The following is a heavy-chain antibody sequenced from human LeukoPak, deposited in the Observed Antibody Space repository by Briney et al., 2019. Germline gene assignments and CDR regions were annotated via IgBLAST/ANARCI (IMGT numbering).Heavy chain of an antibody. D-gene: IGHD6-19*01. CDR1: GGSFSGYY. V-gene: IGHV4-34*01. Sequence: PSETLSLTCAVYGGSFSGYYWSWIRQPPGKGLEWIGEINHSGSTNYNPSLKSRVTISVDTSKNQFSLKLSSVTDADTAVYYCARVKWVVKKIGNDAFDIWGQGTMVPVSS. J-gene: IGHJ3*02. CDR2: INHSGST. CDR3: ARVKWVVKKIGNDAFDI.